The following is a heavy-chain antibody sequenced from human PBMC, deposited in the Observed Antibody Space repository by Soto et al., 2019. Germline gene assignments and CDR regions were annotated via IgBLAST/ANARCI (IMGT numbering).Heavy chain of an antibody. CDR2: INYCGST. D-gene: IGHD1-26*01. CDR3: ARVGSSCHSGGCYYYYGLGV. J-gene: IGHJ6*02. CDR1: GDSVGNGPYY. V-gene: IGHV4-61*01. Sequence: QVRLQESGPGLVKPSETLSLSCLVSGDSVGNGPYYWSWIRQSPGEGLEWIAYINYCGSTNVNPSLESRVNISIDMSKNQFFLELRSVTAADAAVYFCARVGSSCHSGGCYYYYGLGVWGQGTTVAISS.